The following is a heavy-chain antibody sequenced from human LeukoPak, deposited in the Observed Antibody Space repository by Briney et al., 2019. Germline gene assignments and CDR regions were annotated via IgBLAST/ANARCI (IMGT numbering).Heavy chain of an antibody. Sequence: GGSLRLSCAASGFTFSSYAMHWVRQAPGKGLEWVAVIPYDGSNKHYADSVKGRFTISRDNSKNTLYLQMNSLRAEDTAVYYCARRPPYSSSWGQLDYWGQGTLVTVSS. CDR1: GFTFSSYA. D-gene: IGHD6-13*01. V-gene: IGHV3-30-3*01. J-gene: IGHJ4*02. CDR2: IPYDGSNK. CDR3: ARRPPYSSSWGQLDY.